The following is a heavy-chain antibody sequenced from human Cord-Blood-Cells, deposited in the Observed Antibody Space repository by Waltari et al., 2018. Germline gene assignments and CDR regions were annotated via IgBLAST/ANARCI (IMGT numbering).Heavy chain of an antibody. V-gene: IGHV1-8*03. CDR2: MNPNSGNT. J-gene: IGHJ5*02. CDR1: GYTFTSYD. Sequence: QVQLVQSGAEVKKPGASVKVSCKDSGYTFTSYDINWVRQANGQGLEWMGWMNPNSGNTGYAQKFQGRVTITRNTSISTAYMELSSLRSEDTAVYYCARGGYCSGGSCYWFDPWGQGTLVTVSS. CDR3: ARGGYCSGGSCYWFDP. D-gene: IGHD2-15*01.